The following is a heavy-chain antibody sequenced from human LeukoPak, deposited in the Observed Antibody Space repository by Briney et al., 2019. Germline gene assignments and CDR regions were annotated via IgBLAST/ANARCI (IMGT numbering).Heavy chain of an antibody. J-gene: IGHJ4*02. V-gene: IGHV3-30*18. CDR3: AKLLGY. CDR2: ISFDGSIE. Sequence: GGSLRLSCAASGFTFSDHYMDWVRQTPGKGLEWVALISFDGSIEYYVDSVKGRFTISRDNSKNTLYLQMNSLRAEDTAVYYCAKLLGYWGQGTPVTVSS. D-gene: IGHD7-27*01. CDR1: GFTFSDHY.